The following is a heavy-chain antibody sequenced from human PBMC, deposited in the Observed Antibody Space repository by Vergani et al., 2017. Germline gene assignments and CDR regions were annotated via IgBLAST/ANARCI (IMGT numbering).Heavy chain of an antibody. V-gene: IGHV3-33*01. Sequence: QVQLAESGGGVVQPGRSLRLSCAGSGFTLSSHAMHWVRQAPGKGLEWVAFIWYDGSKEYYADSVKGRLTIARDNSKNPLYLQMNNLRAADTAVYFCARSLVAGKGGDWGQGTRVAVSS. CDR3: ARSLVAGKGGD. CDR1: GFTLSSHA. J-gene: IGHJ4*02. CDR2: IWYDGSKE. D-gene: IGHD6-19*01.